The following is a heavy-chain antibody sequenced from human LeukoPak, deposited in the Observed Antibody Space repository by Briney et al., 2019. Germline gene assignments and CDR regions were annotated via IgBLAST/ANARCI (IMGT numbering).Heavy chain of an antibody. V-gene: IGHV1-69*05. CDR1: GGTFSSYA. CDR2: IIPIFGTA. Sequence: GASVKVSCKASGGTFSSYAISWVRQAPGQGLEWMGGIIPIFGTANYAQKFQGRVTITTDESTSTAYMELSSLRSEDTAVYYCARSPFEGSGYPTQYYYYMDVWGKGTTVTVSS. CDR3: ARSPFEGSGYPTQYYYYMDV. J-gene: IGHJ6*03. D-gene: IGHD3-3*01.